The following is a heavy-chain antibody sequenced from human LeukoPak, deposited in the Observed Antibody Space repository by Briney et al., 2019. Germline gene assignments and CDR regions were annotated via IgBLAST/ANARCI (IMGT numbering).Heavy chain of an antibody. V-gene: IGHV3-30*03. Sequence: PGGSLRLSCAASGFTFSSYGMHWVRQAPGKGLEWVAVISYDGSNKYYADSVKGRFTISRDNSKNTLYLQMNSLRAEDTAVYYCARSELLWFGEHTFDPWGQGTLVTVSS. CDR2: ISYDGSNK. CDR1: GFTFSSYG. CDR3: ARSELLWFGEHTFDP. J-gene: IGHJ5*02. D-gene: IGHD3-10*01.